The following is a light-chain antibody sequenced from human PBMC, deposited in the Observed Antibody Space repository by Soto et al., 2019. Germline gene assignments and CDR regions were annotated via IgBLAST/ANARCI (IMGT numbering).Light chain of an antibody. Sequence: EIVMTQSPATLSVSPGEGATLSCRASQSVNSNLAWYQQKPGQAPRLLIFGASTRATGIPARFSGRGSGTEFNLTISSLQSEDFAVYYCQKYNSWPPAFGQGTKV. CDR2: GAS. V-gene: IGKV3-15*01. CDR1: QSVNSN. CDR3: QKYNSWPPA. J-gene: IGKJ1*01.